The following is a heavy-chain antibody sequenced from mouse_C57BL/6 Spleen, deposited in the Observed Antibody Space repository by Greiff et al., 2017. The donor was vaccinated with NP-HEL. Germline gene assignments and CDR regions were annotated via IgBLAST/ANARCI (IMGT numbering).Heavy chain of an antibody. J-gene: IGHJ2*01. CDR1: GYAFSSYW. Sequence: VQLQQSGAELVKPGASVKISCKASGYAFSSYWMNWVNQRPGKGLEWIGQIYPGDGVTNYNGKFKGKATLTADKSSSTAYMQLSSLTSEDSAVYFCARHYSNYFDYWGQGTTLTVSS. D-gene: IGHD2-5*01. CDR3: ARHYSNYFDY. CDR2: IYPGDGVT. V-gene: IGHV1-80*01.